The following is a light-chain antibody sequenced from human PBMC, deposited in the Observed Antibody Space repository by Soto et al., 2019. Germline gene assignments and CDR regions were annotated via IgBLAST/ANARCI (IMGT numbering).Light chain of an antibody. CDR2: FGS. Sequence: EIVMTQSPPTLRVTPRKPTCISCRSRQSWNYNNTYNYLDWYVQKPGQSPQLWIYFGSNRAPGVPDRFSGSGSGTDFTLKINRVESEDVGTYYCMQALQSLTFGQGTRLEIK. V-gene: IGKV2-28*01. CDR1: QSWNYNNTYNY. J-gene: IGKJ5*01. CDR3: MQALQSLT.